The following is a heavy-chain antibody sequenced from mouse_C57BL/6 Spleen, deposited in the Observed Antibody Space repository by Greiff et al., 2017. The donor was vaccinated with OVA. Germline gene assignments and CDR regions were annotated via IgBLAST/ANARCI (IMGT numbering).Heavy chain of an antibody. CDR1: GYAFSSSW. CDR2: IYPGDGDT. J-gene: IGHJ2*01. Sequence: QVQLQQSGPELVKPGASVKISCKASGYAFSSSWMNWVKQRPGKGLEWIGRIYPGDGDTNYNGKFKGKATLTADKSSSTAYMQLSSLTSEDSAVDFCARAGYGNFYYFDYWGQGTTLTVSS. V-gene: IGHV1-82*01. D-gene: IGHD2-1*01. CDR3: ARAGYGNFYYFDY.